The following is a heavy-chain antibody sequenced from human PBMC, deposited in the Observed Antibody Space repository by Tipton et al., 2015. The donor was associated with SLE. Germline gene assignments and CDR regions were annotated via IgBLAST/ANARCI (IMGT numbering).Heavy chain of an antibody. CDR3: ARDSAVNFWYFDL. CDR2: IYSSGST. Sequence: TLSLTCTVSGGSISGYYWSWIRQPAGEGLEWIGRIYSSGSTIYNPSLKSRLTLSLDTSKNQFSLRLTSVTAADTAMYYCARDSAVNFWYFDLWGRGTLVTVSS. J-gene: IGHJ2*01. CDR1: GGSISGYY. V-gene: IGHV4-4*07.